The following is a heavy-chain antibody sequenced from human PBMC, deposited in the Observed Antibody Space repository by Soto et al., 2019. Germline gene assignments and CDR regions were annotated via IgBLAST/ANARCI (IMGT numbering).Heavy chain of an antibody. CDR2: SNPTSGGT. V-gene: IGHV1-2*02. CDR1: GYTFTGYY. D-gene: IGHD3-22*01. Sequence: ASEKVYCKASGYTFTGYYIHWVRQAPGQGLEWMGWSNPTSGGTIYAQKFQGRVTMSRDTSIITAYMELSRLRSDDTDLYYCARDLRGTVYDSSGYYHFDYWG. J-gene: IGHJ4*01. CDR3: ARDLRGTVYDSSGYYHFDY.